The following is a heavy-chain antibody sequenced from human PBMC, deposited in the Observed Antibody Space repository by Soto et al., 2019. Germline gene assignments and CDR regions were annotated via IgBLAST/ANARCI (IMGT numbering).Heavy chain of an antibody. D-gene: IGHD3-22*01. J-gene: IGHJ3*02. CDR1: GFTVSSNY. CDR3: ARNYDSTAGGAFDI. Sequence: PGGSLRLSCAASGFTVSSNYMSWVRQAPGKGLEWVTVIYSGGSTYYADSVKGRFTISRDNSKNTLYLQMNSLRAEDTAVYYCARNYDSTAGGAFDIWGQGTMVTGSS. V-gene: IGHV3-53*01. CDR2: IYSGGST.